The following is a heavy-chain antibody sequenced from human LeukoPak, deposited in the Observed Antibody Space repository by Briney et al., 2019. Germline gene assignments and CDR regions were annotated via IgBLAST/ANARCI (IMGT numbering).Heavy chain of an antibody. Sequence: PGRSLRLSCAASGFTFSSYGMHWVRQAPGKGPEWVAVIWYDGSNKYYADSVKGRFTISRDNSKNTLYLQMNSLRAEDTAVYYCARDRNLPYDYWGQGTLVTVSS. J-gene: IGHJ4*02. V-gene: IGHV3-33*01. D-gene: IGHD1-14*01. CDR2: IWYDGSNK. CDR1: GFTFSSYG. CDR3: ARDRNLPYDY.